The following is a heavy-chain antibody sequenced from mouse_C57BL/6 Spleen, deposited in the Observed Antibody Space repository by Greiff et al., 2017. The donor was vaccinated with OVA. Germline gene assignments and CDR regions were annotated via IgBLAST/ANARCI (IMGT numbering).Heavy chain of an antibody. Sequence: VHLVESGPELVKPGASVKISCKASGYAFSSSWMNWVKQRPGKGLEWIGRIYPGDGDTNYNGKFKGKATLTADKSSSTAYMQLSSLTSEDSAVYFCASRSTMVTTGFAYWGQGTLVTVSA. CDR1: GYAFSSSW. CDR3: ASRSTMVTTGFAY. CDR2: IYPGDGDT. V-gene: IGHV1-82*01. D-gene: IGHD2-2*01. J-gene: IGHJ3*01.